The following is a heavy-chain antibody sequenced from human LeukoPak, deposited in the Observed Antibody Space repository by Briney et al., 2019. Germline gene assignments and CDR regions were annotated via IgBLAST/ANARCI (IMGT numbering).Heavy chain of an antibody. CDR3: AKGVSGYGSGRPFDY. V-gene: IGHV3-23*01. J-gene: IGHJ4*02. CDR2: IIGSGSNT. CDR1: GFTFSSYA. Sequence: GGSLRLSCAASGFTFSSYAMTWVRQAPGKGLEWVSSIIGSGSNTYYADSVKGRFTISRDNSKNTLYLQMNSLRAEDTAVYYCAKGVSGYGSGRPFDYWGQGTLVTVSS. D-gene: IGHD3-10*01.